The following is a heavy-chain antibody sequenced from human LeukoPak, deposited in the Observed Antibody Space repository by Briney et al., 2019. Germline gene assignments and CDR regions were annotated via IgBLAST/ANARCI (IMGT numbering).Heavy chain of an antibody. CDR2: ILFDGSKT. CDR3: AQWELLPTADY. CDR1: GFNFRNYG. D-gene: IGHD1-26*01. V-gene: IGHV3-30*02. Sequence: GGSLRLSCAASGFNFRNYGIHWVRQAPGKGLEWVSFILFDGSKTYYADSVKGRFTVSRDNSKNTLFLEMNSLRANDTAVYYCAQWELLPTADYWGQGALVTVSS. J-gene: IGHJ4*02.